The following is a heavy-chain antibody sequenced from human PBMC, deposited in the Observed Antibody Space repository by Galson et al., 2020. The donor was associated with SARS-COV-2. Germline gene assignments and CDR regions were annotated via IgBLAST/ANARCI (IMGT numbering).Heavy chain of an antibody. J-gene: IGHJ5*02. Sequence: SLTCTVSGGSISSGGYYWSWIRQHPGKGLEWIGYIYYSGSTYYNPSLKSRVTISVDTSKNQFSLKLSSVTAADTAVYYCARAMANITIFGVVVNWFDPWGQGTLVTVSS. CDR3: ARAMANITIFGVVVNWFDP. V-gene: IGHV4-31*03. CDR1: GGSISSGGYY. D-gene: IGHD3-3*01. CDR2: IYYSGST.